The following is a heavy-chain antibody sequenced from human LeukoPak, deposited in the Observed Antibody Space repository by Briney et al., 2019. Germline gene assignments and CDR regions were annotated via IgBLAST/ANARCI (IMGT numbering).Heavy chain of an antibody. CDR3: ARASGYYYGMDV. Sequence: SETLSLTCTVSGASISTGGYYWSWIRRHPGKGREWIGYIYYSGSTYYNPSLKSRVTISVDTSKNQFSLKLSSVTAADTAVYYCARASGYYYGMDVWGQGTTVTVSS. V-gene: IGHV4-31*03. J-gene: IGHJ6*02. D-gene: IGHD3-10*01. CDR1: GASISTGGYY. CDR2: IYYSGST.